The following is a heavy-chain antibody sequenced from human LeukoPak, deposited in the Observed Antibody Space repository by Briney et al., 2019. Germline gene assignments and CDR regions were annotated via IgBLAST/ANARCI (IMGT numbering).Heavy chain of an antibody. J-gene: IGHJ5*02. D-gene: IGHD3-22*01. V-gene: IGHV5-51*01. Sequence: GESLKISCKGSGYSLTSYWIGWVRQMPGKGLEWMGIIYPGDSDTRYSPSFQGQVTISADKSISTAYLQWSSLKASDTAMYYCARLRDSSGYGILNWFDPWGQGTLVTVSS. CDR1: GYSLTSYW. CDR3: ARLRDSSGYGILNWFDP. CDR2: IYPGDSDT.